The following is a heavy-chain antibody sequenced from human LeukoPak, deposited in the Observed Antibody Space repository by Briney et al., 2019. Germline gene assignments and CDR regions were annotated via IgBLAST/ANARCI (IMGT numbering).Heavy chain of an antibody. J-gene: IGHJ4*02. CDR1: GYTFTGYY. CDR3: ARGLGDCSGGSCYWFPFDY. CDR2: INPNSGGT. D-gene: IGHD2-15*01. Sequence: ASVKVSCKASGYTFTGYYMHWVRQAPGQGLEWMGWINPNSGGTNYAQKFQCRVTMTRDTSISTAYMELSRLRSDDTAVYYCARGLGDCSGGSCYWFPFDYWGQGTLVTVSS. V-gene: IGHV1-2*02.